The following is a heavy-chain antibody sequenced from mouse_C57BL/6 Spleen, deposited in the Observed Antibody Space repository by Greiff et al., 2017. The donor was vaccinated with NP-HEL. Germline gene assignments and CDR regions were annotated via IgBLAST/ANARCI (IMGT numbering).Heavy chain of an antibody. CDR2: INPSNGGT. CDR1: GYTFTSYW. J-gene: IGHJ1*03. V-gene: IGHV1-53*01. CDR3: ARSDAYYSNYGWYFDV. D-gene: IGHD2-5*01. Sequence: QVQLQQPGTELVKPGASVKLSCKASGYTFTSYWMHWVKQRPGQGLEWIGNINPSNGGTNYNEKFKSKATLTVDKSSSTAYMQLSSLTSEDSAVYYCARSDAYYSNYGWYFDVGGTGTTVTVSS.